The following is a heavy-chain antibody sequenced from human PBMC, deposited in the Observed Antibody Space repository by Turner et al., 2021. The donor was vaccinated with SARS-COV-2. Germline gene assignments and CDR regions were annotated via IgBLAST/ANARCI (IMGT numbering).Heavy chain of an antibody. Sequence: LQLQESGPGLVKPSETLSLTCTVSGGSISSSSYYWGWIRQPPGKGLEWIGIIYYSGSTYYNPSLKSRVTISVDTSKNQFSLKLSSVTAADTAVYYCATSTVAGTELNYYGMDVWGQGTTVTVSS. V-gene: IGHV4-39*01. CDR2: IYYSGST. D-gene: IGHD6-13*01. CDR3: ATSTVAGTELNYYGMDV. J-gene: IGHJ6*02. CDR1: GGSISSSSYY.